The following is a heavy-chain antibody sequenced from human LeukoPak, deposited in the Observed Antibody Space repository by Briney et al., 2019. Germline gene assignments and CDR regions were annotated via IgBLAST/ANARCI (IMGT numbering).Heavy chain of an antibody. J-gene: IGHJ6*03. Sequence: GGSLRLSCAASGFTFSSYEMNWVRQAPGKGLEWVSYISSSGSTIYYADSVKGRFTIPRDNAKNTLYLQMNSLRAEDTAVYYCARQDYYMDVWGKGTTVTISS. V-gene: IGHV3-48*03. CDR2: ISSSGSTI. CDR1: GFTFSSYE. CDR3: ARQDYYMDV.